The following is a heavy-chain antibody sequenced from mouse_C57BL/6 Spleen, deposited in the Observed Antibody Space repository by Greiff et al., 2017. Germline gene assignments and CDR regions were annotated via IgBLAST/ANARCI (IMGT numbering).Heavy chain of an antibody. CDR3: ARSPDGSTRRGFDY. V-gene: IGHV1-59*01. CDR1: GYTFTSYW. J-gene: IGHJ2*01. CDR2: IDPSDSYT. Sequence: VQLQQPGAELVRPGTSVKLSCKASGYTFTSYWMHWVKQRPGQGLEWIGVIDPSDSYTNYNQKFKGKATLTVDTSSSTAYMQLSSLTSEDSAVYYCARSPDGSTRRGFDYWGQGTTLTVSS. D-gene: IGHD1-1*01.